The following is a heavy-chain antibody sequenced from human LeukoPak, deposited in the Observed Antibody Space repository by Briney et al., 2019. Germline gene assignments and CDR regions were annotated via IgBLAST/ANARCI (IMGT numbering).Heavy chain of an antibody. Sequence: PGGSLRLSCAASGFTFSSYAMHWVRQAPGKGLEWVAVISYDGSNKYYADSVKGRFTISRDNSKNTLYLQMNSLRAEDTAVYYCARELKGSYDYFDYWGQGILVTVSS. CDR2: ISYDGSNK. CDR3: ARELKGSYDYFDY. V-gene: IGHV3-30-3*01. J-gene: IGHJ4*02. D-gene: IGHD1-26*01. CDR1: GFTFSSYA.